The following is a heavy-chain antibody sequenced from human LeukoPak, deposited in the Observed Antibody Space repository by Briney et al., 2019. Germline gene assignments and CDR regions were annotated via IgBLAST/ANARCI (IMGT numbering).Heavy chain of an antibody. J-gene: IGHJ4*02. CDR1: GYTFIDYY. CDR3: ARVKKLMPEFEF. CDR2: INPNSGAT. Sequence: ASVKVSCKSSGYTFIDYYIHWVRQAPGQGLEWMGWINPNSGATKYAQKFQGRVSMTSDTSINTAYMDLTNLRSDDTAIFYCARVKKLMPEFEFWGQGTLVTVSS. D-gene: IGHD2-2*01. V-gene: IGHV1-2*02.